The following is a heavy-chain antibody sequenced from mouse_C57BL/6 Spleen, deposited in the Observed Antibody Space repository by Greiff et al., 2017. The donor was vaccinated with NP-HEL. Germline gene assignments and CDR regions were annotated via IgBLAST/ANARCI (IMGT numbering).Heavy chain of an antibody. CDR2: IDPEDGET. V-gene: IGHV14-2*01. Sequence: VQLKESGAELVKPGASVKLSCTASGFNIKDYYMHWVKQRTEQGLEWIGRIDPEDGETKYAPKFQGKATITADTSSNTAYLQLSSLTSEDTAVYYCANHYYGSSPTFDYWGQGTTLTVSS. CDR1: GFNIKDYY. CDR3: ANHYYGSSPTFDY. D-gene: IGHD1-1*01. J-gene: IGHJ2*01.